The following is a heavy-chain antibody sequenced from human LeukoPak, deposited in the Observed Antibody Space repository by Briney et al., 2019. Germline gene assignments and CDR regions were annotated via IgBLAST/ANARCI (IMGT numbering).Heavy chain of an antibody. Sequence: SVTVSFKASGGTFSSYAISWVRQAPGQGLEWMGGIIPIFGTANYAQKLQGRVTMTTDTSTSTAYMELRSLRSDDTAVYYCARGSIAAAGTNYWGQGTLVTVSS. V-gene: IGHV1-69*05. CDR2: IIPIFGTA. CDR3: ARGSIAAAGTNY. J-gene: IGHJ4*02. D-gene: IGHD6-13*01. CDR1: GGTFSSYA.